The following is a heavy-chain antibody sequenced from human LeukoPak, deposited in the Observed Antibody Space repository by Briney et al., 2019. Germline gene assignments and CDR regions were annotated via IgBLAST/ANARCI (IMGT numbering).Heavy chain of an antibody. D-gene: IGHD2-2*01. Sequence: SETLSLTFTVSGGSISSYYWSWIRQPPGKGLEWIGYIYYSGSTNYNPSLKSRVTISVDTSKNQFSLKLSSVTAADTAVYYCARGGGSTSTYYYMDVWGKGTTVTVSS. J-gene: IGHJ6*03. V-gene: IGHV4-59*01. CDR2: IYYSGST. CDR1: GGSISSYY. CDR3: ARGGGSTSTYYYMDV.